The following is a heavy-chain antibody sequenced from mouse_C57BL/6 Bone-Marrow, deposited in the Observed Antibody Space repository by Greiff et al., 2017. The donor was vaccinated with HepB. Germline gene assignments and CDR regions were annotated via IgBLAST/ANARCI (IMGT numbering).Heavy chain of an antibody. CDR3: ARSLGDSSVYIYAMDY. Sequence: QVQLQQPGAELVMPGASVKLSCKASGYTFTSYWMHWVKQRPGQGLEWIGEIDPSDSYTNYNQKFKGKSTLTVDKSSSTAYMQISSLTSEDSAVYYCARSLGDSSVYIYAMDYWGQGTSVTGAS. J-gene: IGHJ4*01. D-gene: IGHD3-2*02. V-gene: IGHV1-69*01. CDR1: GYTFTSYW. CDR2: IDPSDSYT.